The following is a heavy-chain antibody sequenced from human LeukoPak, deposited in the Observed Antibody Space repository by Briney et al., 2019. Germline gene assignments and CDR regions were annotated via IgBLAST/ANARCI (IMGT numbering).Heavy chain of an antibody. J-gene: IGHJ4*02. D-gene: IGHD3-10*01. CDR3: ARSTGWFGELGLDY. Sequence: GGSLRLSCAASGFTFSNYAMSWVRQAPGKGLEWVSVIYSGGSTYYADSVKGRFTISRDNSKNTLYLQMNSLRAEDTAVYYCARSTGWFGELGLDYWGQGTLVTVSS. CDR1: GFTFSNYA. CDR2: IYSGGST. V-gene: IGHV3-66*01.